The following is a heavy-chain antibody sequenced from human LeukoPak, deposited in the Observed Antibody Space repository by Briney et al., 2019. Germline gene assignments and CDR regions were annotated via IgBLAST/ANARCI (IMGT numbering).Heavy chain of an antibody. J-gene: IGHJ4*02. CDR2: IYYSGST. D-gene: IGHD1-26*01. CDR1: GGSISSYY. Sequence: TETLSLTCTVSGGSISSYYWSWIRQPPGKGLEWIGYIYYSGSTNYNPSLKSRVTISVDTSKNQFSLKLSSVTAADTAVYYCARYSGSYYRYFDYWGQGTLVTVSS. CDR3: ARYSGSYYRYFDY. V-gene: IGHV4-59*08.